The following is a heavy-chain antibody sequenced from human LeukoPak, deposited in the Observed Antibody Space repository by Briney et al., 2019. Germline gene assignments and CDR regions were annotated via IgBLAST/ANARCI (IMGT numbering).Heavy chain of an antibody. CDR1: GFTFNNYA. Sequence: GGSLRLSCAASGFTFNNYAMSWVRQAPGKGLEWVSAISGGGGSTFSADSVKGRFTISRDNSKNTLFLQMNSLRAEDTAVYYCAKDANYGSGSSFEYWGQGTLVTASS. V-gene: IGHV3-23*01. CDR2: ISGGGGST. D-gene: IGHD3-10*01. CDR3: AKDANYGSGSSFEY. J-gene: IGHJ4*02.